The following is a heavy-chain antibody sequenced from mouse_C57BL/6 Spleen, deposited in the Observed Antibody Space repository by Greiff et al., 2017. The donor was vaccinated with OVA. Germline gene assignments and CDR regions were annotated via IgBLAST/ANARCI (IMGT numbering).Heavy chain of an antibody. D-gene: IGHD3-2*02. J-gene: IGHJ1*03. Sequence: EVKLEESGGGLVQPGGSMKLSCAASGFTFSDAWMDWVRQSPEKGLEWVAEISNKANNHATSYAVSVQGRFTISRDNYKSSVYLQMSSLRAEDTGMYYCTRGGYVSYWYFGVWGTGTTVTVSS. CDR3: TRGGYVSYWYFGV. CDR1: GFTFSDAW. CDR2: ISNKANNHAT. V-gene: IGHV6-6*01.